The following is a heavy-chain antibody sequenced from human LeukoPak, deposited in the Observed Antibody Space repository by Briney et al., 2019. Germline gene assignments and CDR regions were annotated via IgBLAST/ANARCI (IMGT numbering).Heavy chain of an antibody. CDR2: ISSSSSYI. CDR1: GFTFSSYS. CDR3: ARPYYDILTGTAEYFDL. D-gene: IGHD3-9*01. V-gene: IGHV3-21*01. Sequence: PGGSLRLSCAASGFTFSSYSMNWVRQAPGKGLEWVSSISSSSSYIYYADSVKGRFTISRDNAKNSLYLQMNSLRAEDTAVYYCARPYYDILTGTAEYFDLWGRGTLVAVSP. J-gene: IGHJ2*01.